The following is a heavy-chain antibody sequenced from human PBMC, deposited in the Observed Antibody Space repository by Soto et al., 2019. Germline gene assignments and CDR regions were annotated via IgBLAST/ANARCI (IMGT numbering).Heavy chain of an antibody. CDR2: ISYDGSNK. CDR3: ARAARLGPFDY. V-gene: IGHV3-30-3*01. CDR1: GFTFSSYA. D-gene: IGHD2-21*01. Sequence: QVQLVESGGGVVQPGRSLSLSCAASGFTFSSYAMHWVRQAPGKGLEWVAVISYDGSNKYYADSVKGRFTISRDNSKNTLYLQMNSLRAEDTAVYYCARAARLGPFDYWGQGTLVTVSS. J-gene: IGHJ4*02.